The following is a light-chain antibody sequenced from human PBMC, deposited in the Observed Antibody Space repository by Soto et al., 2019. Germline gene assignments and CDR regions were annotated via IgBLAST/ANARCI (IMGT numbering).Light chain of an antibody. CDR2: KAY. V-gene: IGKV1-5*03. CDR3: QHYSASSPWT. CDR1: QSVDVW. J-gene: IGKJ1*01. Sequence: DIQMTQSPSTLSASVGDRVTITCRASQSVDVWLAWFQQKPGKAPKVLIHKAYSLDSGVPSRFSGTVSGTEFTLTITSLQPDDFATYYCQHYSASSPWTFGQGTKVEIK.